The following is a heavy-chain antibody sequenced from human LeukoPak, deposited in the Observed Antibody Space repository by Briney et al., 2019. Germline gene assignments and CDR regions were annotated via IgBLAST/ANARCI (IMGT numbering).Heavy chain of an antibody. V-gene: IGHV3-30*02. J-gene: IGHJ4*02. Sequence: GGSLRLSCAASGFPFSSYGMHWVRQAPGKGLEWVAFIRYDGSNKYYADSVKGRFTISRDNSKNTLYLQMNSLRAEDTAVYYCAKPRYQLPIFDYWGQGTLVTVSS. D-gene: IGHD2-2*01. CDR3: AKPRYQLPIFDY. CDR1: GFPFSSYG. CDR2: IRYDGSNK.